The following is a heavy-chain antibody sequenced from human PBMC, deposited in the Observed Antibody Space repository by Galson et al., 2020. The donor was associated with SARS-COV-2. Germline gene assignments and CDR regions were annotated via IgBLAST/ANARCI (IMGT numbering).Heavy chain of an antibody. CDR2: TPSSGRP. Sequence: SDSLSLPCSASAAHMSSYHWSWIRHPPGMGQEGVRNTPSSGRPNYNPSLRSRVTISVDLSKNQLYLTGTSVPAADTAVYYCARDPAPLYGDNYYYGMDVWGRGTTVTVSS. V-gene: IGHV4-59*01. D-gene: IGHD4-17*01. CDR1: AAHMSSYH. J-gene: IGHJ6*02. CDR3: ARDPAPLYGDNYYYGMDV.